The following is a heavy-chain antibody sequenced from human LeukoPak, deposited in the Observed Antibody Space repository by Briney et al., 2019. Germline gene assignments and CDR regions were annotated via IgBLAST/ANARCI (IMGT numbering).Heavy chain of an antibody. CDR1: GYSFTSFG. D-gene: IGHD6-19*01. CDR3: ARVYSSGWYAGWYLDY. Sequence: ASVKVSCKASGYSFTSFGMNWVRQAPGQGLEWMGWISGYNGKTKYAQNLQDRVTMTTDTSTSTAYMELRSLRSDDTAVYYCARVYSSGWYAGWYLDYWGQGTLVTVSS. CDR2: ISGYNGKT. V-gene: IGHV1-18*01. J-gene: IGHJ4*02.